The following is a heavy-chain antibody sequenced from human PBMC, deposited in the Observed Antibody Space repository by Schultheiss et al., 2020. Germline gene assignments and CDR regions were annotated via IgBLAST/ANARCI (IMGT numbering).Heavy chain of an antibody. CDR2: ISWDGGST. D-gene: IGHD1-26*01. Sequence: WGSLRLSCAASGFTFDDYTMHWVRQAPGKGLEWVSLISWDGGSTYYADSVKGRFTISRDNSKNSLYLQMNSLRTEDTALYYCALSGSYLGYFDYWGQGPLVTVSS. J-gene: IGHJ4*02. V-gene: IGHV3-43*01. CDR3: ALSGSYLGYFDY. CDR1: GFTFDDYT.